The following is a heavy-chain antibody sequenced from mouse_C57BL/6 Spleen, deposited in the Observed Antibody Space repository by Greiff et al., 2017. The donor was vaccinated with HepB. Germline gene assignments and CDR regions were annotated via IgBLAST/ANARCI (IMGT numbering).Heavy chain of an antibody. CDR3: TRRVDGYYPYYFDY. Sequence: QVQLQQSGAELVRPGASVTLSCKASGYTFTDYEMHWVKQTPVHGLEWIGAIDPETGGTAYNQKFKGKAILTADKSSSTAYMELRSLTSEDSAVYYCTRRVDGYYPYYFDYWGQGTTLTVSS. J-gene: IGHJ2*01. CDR2: IDPETGGT. D-gene: IGHD2-3*01. CDR1: GYTFTDYE. V-gene: IGHV1-15*01.